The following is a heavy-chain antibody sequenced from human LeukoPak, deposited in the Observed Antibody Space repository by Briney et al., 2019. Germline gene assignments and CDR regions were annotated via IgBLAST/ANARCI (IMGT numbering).Heavy chain of an antibody. D-gene: IGHD6-19*01. Sequence: SETLSLTCTVSGRSISSYYWSWIRQPPGKGLEGIGYIYYSGSTNYNPSLKSRVTISVDTSKNQFSLRLSSVTAADTAVYYCARDPVAVAGRSVDYWGQGTLVTVSS. J-gene: IGHJ4*02. CDR3: ARDPVAVAGRSVDY. CDR1: GRSISSYY. CDR2: IYYSGST. V-gene: IGHV4-59*12.